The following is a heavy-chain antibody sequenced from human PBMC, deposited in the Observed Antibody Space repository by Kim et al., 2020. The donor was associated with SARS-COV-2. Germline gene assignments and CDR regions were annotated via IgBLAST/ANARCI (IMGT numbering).Heavy chain of an antibody. V-gene: IGHV3-73*01. Sequence: GGSLRLSCAASGFTFSDSAMHWVRQASGKGLEWVGRIRSKANSYATGYAVSVKGRFTISRDESKNTAYLQMNSLKTEDTAVYYCTRRMAAGMDVWGQGTTVTVSS. J-gene: IGHJ6*02. CDR2: IRSKANSYAT. CDR1: GFTFSDSA. D-gene: IGHD6-25*01. CDR3: TRRMAAGMDV.